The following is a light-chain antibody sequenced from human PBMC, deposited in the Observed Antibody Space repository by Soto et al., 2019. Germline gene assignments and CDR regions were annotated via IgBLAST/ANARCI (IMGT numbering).Light chain of an antibody. J-gene: IGKJ5*01. Sequence: EIVLTQSPATLSLSPGERATLSCRASQSVASYLAWYQQKPDQAPRLLIYDASNRATGIPARFSGSGSGTDFTLTISSLEPEDFVVYYCQQRSTGITFGQGKRLEIK. CDR2: DAS. CDR3: QQRSTGIT. CDR1: QSVASY. V-gene: IGKV3-11*01.